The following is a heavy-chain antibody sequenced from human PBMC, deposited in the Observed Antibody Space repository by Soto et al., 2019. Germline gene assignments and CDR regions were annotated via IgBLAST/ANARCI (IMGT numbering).Heavy chain of an antibody. D-gene: IGHD1-7*01. V-gene: IGHV4-59*02. CDR2: IYYSGST. CDR3: ARAPSGRGNYATFWFDP. Sequence: SENLSRICTVSGGSVSSYYWSWIRQPPGKGLEWIGYIYYSGSTNYNPSLKSRVTISVDTSKNQFSLKLSSVTAADTAVYYCARAPSGRGNYATFWFDPWGQGTLVTVSS. J-gene: IGHJ5*02. CDR1: GGSVSSYY.